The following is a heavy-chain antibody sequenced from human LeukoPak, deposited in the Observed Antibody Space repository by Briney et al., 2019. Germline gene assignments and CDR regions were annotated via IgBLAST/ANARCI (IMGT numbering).Heavy chain of an antibody. CDR3: AKSDVDTAMVTTAFDI. CDR2: IYYSGST. V-gene: IGHV4-30-4*01. Sequence: SETLSLTCTVSGGSISSGDYYWRWIRQPPGKGLEWIGYIYYSGSTYYNPSLKSRVTISVDTSKNQFSLKLSSVTAADTAMYYCAKSDVDTAMVTTAFDIWGQGTMVTVSS. D-gene: IGHD5-18*01. J-gene: IGHJ3*02. CDR1: GGSISSGDYY.